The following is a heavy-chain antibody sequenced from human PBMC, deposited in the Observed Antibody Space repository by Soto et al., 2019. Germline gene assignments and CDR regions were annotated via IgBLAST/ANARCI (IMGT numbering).Heavy chain of an antibody. CDR2: IYYSGST. V-gene: IGHV4-59*01. J-gene: IGHJ1*01. CDR1: GGSISSYY. Sequence: SETLSLTCTVSGGSISSYYWSWIRQPPGKGLDWIGYIYYSGSTNYNPSLKSRVTISVDTSKNQFSLKLSSVTAADTAVYYCARFAPERCSGGSCWEKYFQHWGQGTLVTVSS. D-gene: IGHD2-15*01. CDR3: ARFAPERCSGGSCWEKYFQH.